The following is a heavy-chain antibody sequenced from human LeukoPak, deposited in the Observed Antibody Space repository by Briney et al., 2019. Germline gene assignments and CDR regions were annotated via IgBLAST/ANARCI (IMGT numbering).Heavy chain of an antibody. Sequence: PSETLSLTCTVSGGSISSGGYYWSWIRQHPGKGLEWIGYIYYSGSTYYNPSLKSRVTISVDTSKNQFSLKLSSVTAADTAVYYCARETFTEPDDYYYYYMDVWGKGTTVTVSS. D-gene: IGHD1-26*01. CDR2: IYYSGST. J-gene: IGHJ6*03. CDR3: ARETFTEPDDYYYYYMDV. V-gene: IGHV4-31*03. CDR1: GGSISSGGYY.